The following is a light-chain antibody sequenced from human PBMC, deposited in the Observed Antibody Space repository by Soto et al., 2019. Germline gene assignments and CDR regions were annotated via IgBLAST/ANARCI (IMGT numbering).Light chain of an antibody. CDR2: WAS. Sequence: DIVMTQSPDSLAVSLGERATINCKSSQSVLYTSNNKNYIAWYQQKSGQPPKLLIYWASTRESGVPDRFSGGGSGTDFTLTISSLQAEDVAVYYCQQYDSVPITFGQGTRLESK. J-gene: IGKJ5*01. V-gene: IGKV4-1*01. CDR3: QQYDSVPIT. CDR1: QSVLYTSNNKNY.